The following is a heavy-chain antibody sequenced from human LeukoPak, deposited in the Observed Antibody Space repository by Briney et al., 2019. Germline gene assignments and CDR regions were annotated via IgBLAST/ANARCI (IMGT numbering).Heavy chain of an antibody. D-gene: IGHD6-13*01. Sequence: GGSLRLSCAASGFTFSSYSMNWVRQAPGKGLEWVSSISSSSSYIYYADSVKGRFTISRDNAKNSLYLQMNSLRAEDTAVYYCARIRSGKQQRLRSYFDYWGQGTLVTVSS. CDR1: GFTFSSYS. J-gene: IGHJ4*02. CDR2: ISSSSSYI. V-gene: IGHV3-21*01. CDR3: ARIRSGKQQRLRSYFDY.